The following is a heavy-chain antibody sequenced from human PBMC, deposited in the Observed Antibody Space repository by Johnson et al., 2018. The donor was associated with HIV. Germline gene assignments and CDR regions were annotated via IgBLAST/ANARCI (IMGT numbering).Heavy chain of an antibody. CDR1: GFTFGNYA. Sequence: VQLVESGGGLVQPGRSLRLSCTASGFTFGNYAMGWFRQAPGKGLEWVGFIRSKAYGGTTEYAASVKGRFTISRDDSKSIAYLQMNSLKTEDTAVYYCTTHSGSYDFDIWGQGTTVTVSS. V-gene: IGHV3-49*03. J-gene: IGHJ3*02. D-gene: IGHD1-26*01. CDR2: IRSKAYGGTT. CDR3: TTHSGSYDFDI.